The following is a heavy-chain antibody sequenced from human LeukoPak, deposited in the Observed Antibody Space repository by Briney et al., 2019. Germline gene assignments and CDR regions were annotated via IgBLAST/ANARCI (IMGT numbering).Heavy chain of an antibody. CDR1: GISFSSYV. CDR2: ITNDGTTI. V-gene: IGHV3-48*01. J-gene: IGHJ3*01. CDR3: ARLLNYLDSSGNNHDAFAL. D-gene: IGHD3-22*01. Sequence: GGSLRLSCAASGISFSSYVMNWVRQAPGKGPEWLAYITNDGTTIYYADSVKGRFTISRDNAKKALFLQMTRLRADDTAVYYCARLLNYLDSSGNNHDAFALWGQGTMVTVSS.